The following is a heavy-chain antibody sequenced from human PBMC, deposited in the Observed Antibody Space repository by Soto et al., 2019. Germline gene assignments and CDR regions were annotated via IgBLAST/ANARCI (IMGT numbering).Heavy chain of an antibody. CDR1: GFTFSSYS. J-gene: IGHJ6*02. V-gene: IGHV3-21*01. Sequence: PSETLRLSCAASGFTFSSYSMNWVRQAPGKGLEWVSSISSSSSYIYYADSVKGRFTISRDNAKNSLYLQMNSLRAEDTAVYYCAREEIVVVPAAIGYYYGMDVWGQGATVTVSS. D-gene: IGHD2-2*02. CDR3: AREEIVVVPAAIGYYYGMDV. CDR2: ISSSSSYI.